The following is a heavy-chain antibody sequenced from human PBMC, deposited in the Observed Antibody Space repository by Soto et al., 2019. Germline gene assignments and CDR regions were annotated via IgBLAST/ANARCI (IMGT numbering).Heavy chain of an antibody. CDR2: INSDGSTT. V-gene: IGHV3-74*01. J-gene: IGHJ4*02. Sequence: EVQLVESGGGVVQPGGSLRLSCAASGFTFSDHWMHWVRQVPGKGLVWVARINSDGSTTTYADSVKGRCTISRANARNTLYLQMDSLRAGDTSIYYCARGYSSGPDYWGQGTLVTVSS. CDR1: GFTFSDHW. D-gene: IGHD6-19*01. CDR3: ARGYSSGPDY.